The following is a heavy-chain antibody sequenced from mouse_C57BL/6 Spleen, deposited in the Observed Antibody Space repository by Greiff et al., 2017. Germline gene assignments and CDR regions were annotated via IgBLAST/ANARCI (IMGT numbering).Heavy chain of an antibody. CDR2: IWRGGST. CDR1: GFSLTSYG. J-gene: IGHJ4*01. V-gene: IGHV2-5*01. CDR3: AKSPPMGGAMDY. Sequence: VKLMESGPGLVQPSQSLSITCTVSGFSLTSYGVHWVRQSPGKGLEWLGVIWRGGSTDYNAAFMSRLSITKDNSKSQVFFKMNSLQADDTAIYYCAKSPPMGGAMDYWGQGTSVTVSS. D-gene: IGHD1-1*02.